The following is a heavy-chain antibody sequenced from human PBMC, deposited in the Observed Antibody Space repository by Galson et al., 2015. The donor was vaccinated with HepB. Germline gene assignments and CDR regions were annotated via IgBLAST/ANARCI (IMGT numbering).Heavy chain of an antibody. V-gene: IGHV5-10-1*01. CDR2: IDPSDSYT. CDR3: ARHLTLDYYGSGSYSPYYMDV. J-gene: IGHJ6*03. CDR1: GYSFTSYW. Sequence: QSGAEVKKPGESLRISCKGSGYSFTSYWISWVRQMPGKGLEWMGRIDPSDSYTNYSPSFQGHVTISADKSISTAYLQWSSLKASDTAMYYCARHLTLDYYGSGSYSPYYMDVWGKGTTVTVSS. D-gene: IGHD3-10*01.